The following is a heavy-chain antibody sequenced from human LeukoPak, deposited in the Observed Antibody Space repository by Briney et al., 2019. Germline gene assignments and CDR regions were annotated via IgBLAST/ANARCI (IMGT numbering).Heavy chain of an antibody. J-gene: IGHJ4*02. V-gene: IGHV3-7*03. Sequence: TGGSLRLSCAASGFSFSTIYMSWVRQTPGQGLEWVANINVDGTAEYYVDSVKGRFTISRDNAKNSLYLQMNSLRAEDTAVYYCAREGIMITFGGVIVRSYYFDYWGQGTLFTVSS. CDR3: AREGIMITFGGVIVRSYYFDY. D-gene: IGHD3-16*02. CDR1: GFSFSTIY. CDR2: INVDGTAE.